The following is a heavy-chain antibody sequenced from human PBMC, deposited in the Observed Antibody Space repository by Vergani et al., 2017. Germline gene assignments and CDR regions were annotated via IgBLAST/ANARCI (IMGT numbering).Heavy chain of an antibody. CDR1: GYSISSGYY. CDR3: ARFGYSSSWSERPYYYYGMDV. J-gene: IGHJ6*02. CDR2: IYHSGST. Sequence: QVQLQESGPGLVKPSETLSLTCAVSGYSISSGYYWGWIRQPPGKGLEWIGSIYHSGSTYYNPSLKSRVTISVDTSKNQFSLKLSSVTAADTAVYYCARFGYSSSWSERPYYYYGMDVWGQGTTVTVSS. D-gene: IGHD6-13*01. V-gene: IGHV4-38-2*01.